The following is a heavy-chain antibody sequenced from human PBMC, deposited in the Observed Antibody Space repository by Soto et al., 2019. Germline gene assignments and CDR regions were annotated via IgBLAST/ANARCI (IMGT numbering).Heavy chain of an antibody. CDR2: IYYSGST. CDR3: ARWGNYYDSPQRAFDI. Sequence: PSETLSLTCTVSGGSISSYYWSWIRQPPGKGLEWIGYIYYSGSTNYNPSLKSRVTISVDTSKNQFSLKLSSVTAADTAVYYCARWGNYYDSPQRAFDIWGQGTMVNGS. D-gene: IGHD3-22*01. CDR1: GGSISSYY. V-gene: IGHV4-59*01. J-gene: IGHJ3*02.